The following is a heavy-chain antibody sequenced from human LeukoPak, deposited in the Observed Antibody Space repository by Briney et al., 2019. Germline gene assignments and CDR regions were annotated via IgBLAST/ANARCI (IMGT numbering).Heavy chain of an antibody. V-gene: IGHV4-4*08. CDR3: ARRAYYDTSGYYPTSGYFYL. Sequence: SETLSLTCTVSGGSIFSYYWNWIRQPPGKGLEWIGYIYPNGITSYNPSLRSRGTISIATSKNQFSLRLRSVTAADTAIYYCARRAYYDTSGYYPTSGYFYLWGRGTLVTVSS. CDR1: GGSIFSYY. J-gene: IGHJ2*01. D-gene: IGHD3-22*01. CDR2: IYPNGIT.